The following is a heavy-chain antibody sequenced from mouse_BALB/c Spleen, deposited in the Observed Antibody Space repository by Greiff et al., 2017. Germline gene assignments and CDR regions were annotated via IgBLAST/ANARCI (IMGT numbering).Heavy chain of an antibody. D-gene: IGHD1-3*01. CDR2: IDPENGDT. CDR3: NAWGSSAWFAY. CDR1: GFNIKDYY. V-gene: IGHV14-4*02. Sequence: EVKLQESGAELVRSGASVKLSCTASGFNIKDYYMHWVKQRPEQGLEWIGWIDPENGDTEYAPKFQGKATMTADTSSNTAYLQLSSLTSEDTAVYYCNAWGSSAWFAYWGQGTLVTVSA. J-gene: IGHJ3*01.